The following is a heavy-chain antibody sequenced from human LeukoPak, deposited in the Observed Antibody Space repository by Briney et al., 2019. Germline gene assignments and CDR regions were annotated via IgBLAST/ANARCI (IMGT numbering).Heavy chain of an antibody. CDR1: GFTFTRSA. CDR3: AADRPSGSASWFAP. CDR2: IVVGSGNT. V-gene: IGHV1-58*02. D-gene: IGHD1-26*01. Sequence: SVKVSCKASGFTFTRSAMQWVRQARGQRLERIGWIVVGSGNTNYARKFQERVTITRDMSTSTAYMELSSLRSEDTAVYYCAADRPSGSASWFAPWGQGPRVPVPS. J-gene: IGHJ5*02.